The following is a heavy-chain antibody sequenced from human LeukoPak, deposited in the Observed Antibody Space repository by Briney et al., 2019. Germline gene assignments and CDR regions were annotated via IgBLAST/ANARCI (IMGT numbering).Heavy chain of an antibody. CDR1: GSSISSYY. D-gene: IGHD6-13*01. J-gene: IGHJ4*02. Sequence: PSETLSLTCTVSGSSISSYYWSWIRQPPGKGLEWIGYIYYSGSTNYNPSLKSRVTISVVTSKNQFSLKLSSVTAADTAVYYCARHFSSWGQGTLVTVSS. CDR2: IYYSGST. CDR3: ARHFSS. V-gene: IGHV4-59*08.